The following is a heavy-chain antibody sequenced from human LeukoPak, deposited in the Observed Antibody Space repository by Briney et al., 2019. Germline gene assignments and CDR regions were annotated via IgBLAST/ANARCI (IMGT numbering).Heavy chain of an antibody. CDR3: ASHRSGWQQTYFDY. J-gene: IGHJ4*02. D-gene: IGHD6-25*01. CDR2: INPSGGST. Sequence: ASVKVSCKASGYTFTCHYIHWVRQAPGQGLEWMAIINPSGGSTTYAQEFQGRVTMTRHTSTSTVYMEVSSLRSEDTAVYYCASHRSGWQQTYFDYWGQGTLVSVSS. V-gene: IGHV1-46*01. CDR1: GYTFTCHY.